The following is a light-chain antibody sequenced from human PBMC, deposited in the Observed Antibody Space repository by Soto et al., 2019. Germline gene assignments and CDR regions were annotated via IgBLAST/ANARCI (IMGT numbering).Light chain of an antibody. CDR1: SSDVGGYNY. CDR2: EVR. V-gene: IGLV2-14*01. Sequence: QLVLTQPASVSGSTGQSITISCTGTSSDVGGYNYVSWYQQHPGKGPKLMIYEVRNRPSGVSIRFSGSKSGNTASLTISGHQTEDEDEYYCVSYTTSHTFLFGGGTQLTVL. J-gene: IGLJ2*01. CDR3: VSYTTSHTFL.